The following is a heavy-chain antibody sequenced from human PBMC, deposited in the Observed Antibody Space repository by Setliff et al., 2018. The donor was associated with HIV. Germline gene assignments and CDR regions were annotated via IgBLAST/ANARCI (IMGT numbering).Heavy chain of an antibody. CDR3: ARGLSSPFATGL. J-gene: IGHJ4*02. D-gene: IGHD6-13*01. Sequence: SETLSLTCTVSGSSISSGYYWGWIRQPPGKGLEWIASIYHSGNTYYNPSLKSRVTISIDTSKNQFSLKLTSVTSADTAVYFCARGLSSPFATGLWGQGTLVTVSS. CDR2: IYHSGNT. CDR1: GSSISSGYY. V-gene: IGHV4-38-2*02.